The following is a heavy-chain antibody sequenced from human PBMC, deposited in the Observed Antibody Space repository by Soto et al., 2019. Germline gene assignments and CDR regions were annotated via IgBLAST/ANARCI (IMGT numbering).Heavy chain of an antibody. CDR3: ARDRQWLAYFDF. D-gene: IGHD6-19*01. V-gene: IGHV3-30*03. CDR1: GFTFSSYG. CDR2: ISYDGSSL. Sequence: QVQLVESGGGVVQPGRSLRLSCAASGFTFSSYGMHWVRQDPGKGLEWVAVISYDGSSLYYGDSVKGRFTISRDNSQNTLYLQMNSLRPEDTAVYYFARDRQWLAYFDFWGQGTLVTVSS. J-gene: IGHJ4*02.